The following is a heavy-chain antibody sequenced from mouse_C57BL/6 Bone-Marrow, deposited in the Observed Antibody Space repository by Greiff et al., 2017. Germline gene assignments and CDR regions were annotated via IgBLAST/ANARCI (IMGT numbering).Heavy chain of an antibody. CDR1: GYTFTDYY. J-gene: IGHJ3*01. CDR3: ARGGIVITTVVAKAY. D-gene: IGHD1-1*01. CDR2: INPYNGGT. Sequence: VQLQQSGPVLVKPGASVKMSCKASGYTFTDYYMNWVKQSHGKSLEWIGVINPYNGGTSYNQKFKGKATLTVDKSSSTAYMELNSLTSEDSAVYYCARGGIVITTVVAKAYWGQGTLVTVSA. V-gene: IGHV1-19*01.